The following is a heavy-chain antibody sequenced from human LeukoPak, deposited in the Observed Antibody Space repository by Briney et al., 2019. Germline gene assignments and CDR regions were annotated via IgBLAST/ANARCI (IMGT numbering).Heavy chain of an antibody. Sequence: SVKVSCKASGYTFTSYDISWVRQAPGQGLEWMGGIIPIFGTANYAQKFQGRVTMTTDTSTSTAYMELRSLRSDDTAVYYCARDMWDSSGSVAFDIWGQGTMVTVSS. CDR2: IIPIFGTA. CDR3: ARDMWDSSGSVAFDI. J-gene: IGHJ3*02. V-gene: IGHV1-69*05. D-gene: IGHD3-22*01. CDR1: GYTFTSYD.